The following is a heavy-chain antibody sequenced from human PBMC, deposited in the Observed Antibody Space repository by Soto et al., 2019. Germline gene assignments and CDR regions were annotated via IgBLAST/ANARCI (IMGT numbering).Heavy chain of an antibody. D-gene: IGHD1-1*01. J-gene: IGHJ3*01. V-gene: IGHV3-53*01. CDR3: ATWHEREHAYDV. CDR2: LYDIDGS. Sequence: DVQLVESGGGLIQPGESLRLYCAAFGFTISGKIYVAWVRQAPGKGLEWVSALYDIDGSFYADSVKGRFTTSSDSSKTTVYLQMNDLRPDDTAVYYCATWHEREHAYDVWGLGTTVTVSS. CDR1: GFTISGKIY.